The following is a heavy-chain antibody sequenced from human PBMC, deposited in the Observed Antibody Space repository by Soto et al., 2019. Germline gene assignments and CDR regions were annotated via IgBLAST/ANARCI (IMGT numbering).Heavy chain of an antibody. CDR1: GFTFSSYG. J-gene: IGHJ4*02. Sequence: VQLVESGGGVVQPGRSLRLSCAASGFTFSSYGMHWVRQAPGKGLEWVAVIWYDGSNKYYADSVKGRFTISRDNSKNTLYLQMNSLRAEDTAVYYCARDTGLRRYDYGAKPGTFDYWGQGTLVTVSS. CDR2: IWYDGSNK. D-gene: IGHD4-17*01. CDR3: ARDTGLRRYDYGAKPGTFDY. V-gene: IGHV3-33*01.